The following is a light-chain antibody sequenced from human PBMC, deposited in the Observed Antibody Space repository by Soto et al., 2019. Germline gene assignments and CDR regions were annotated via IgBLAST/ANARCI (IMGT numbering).Light chain of an antibody. CDR3: QQYNNWPRT. CDR1: QSIRSN. CDR2: GAS. J-gene: IGKJ2*01. Sequence: EIVMTQSPATLSVSPGERAALSCRASQSIRSNLAWYQQKPGQAPRLLIYGASTRATGIPARVSGSGSGTALTLTITSLQSEDFAVYYCQQYNNWPRTFGQGTKLEI. V-gene: IGKV3-15*01.